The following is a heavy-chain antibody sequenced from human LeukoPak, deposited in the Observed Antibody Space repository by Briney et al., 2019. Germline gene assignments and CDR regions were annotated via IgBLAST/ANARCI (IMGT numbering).Heavy chain of an antibody. CDR2: ISSGSIYT. CDR1: GFTFSDRY. Sequence: GGSLRLSCEVSGFTFSDRYMSWIRQAPGKRLEWVSYISSGSIYTNYADSVEGRFTISRDNAKNSLYLQMNSLRAEDTALYYCAKDSGAIALREIFDYWGQGTLVTVSS. V-gene: IGHV3-11*05. D-gene: IGHD1-26*01. J-gene: IGHJ4*02. CDR3: AKDSGAIALREIFDY.